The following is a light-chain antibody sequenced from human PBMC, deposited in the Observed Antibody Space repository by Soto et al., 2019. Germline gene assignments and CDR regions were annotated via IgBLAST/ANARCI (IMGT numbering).Light chain of an antibody. CDR1: QTIINW. CDR3: QQYHTYWWT. V-gene: IGKV1-5*03. Sequence: DIQMTQSPSTLSASVGDRVTITCRASQTIINWLAWYQQKPGKAPKLLIYKASTLEGEVPPRFSGSGSETEFTLTINSLQPDDSATYYCQQYHTYWWTFGQGTKVEIK. J-gene: IGKJ1*01. CDR2: KAS.